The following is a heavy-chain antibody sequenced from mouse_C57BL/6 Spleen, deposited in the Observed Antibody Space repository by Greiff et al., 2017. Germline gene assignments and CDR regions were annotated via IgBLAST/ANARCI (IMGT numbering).Heavy chain of an antibody. J-gene: IGHJ2*01. D-gene: IGHD1-1*01. Sequence: EVQLQQSGTVLARPGASVKMSCKTSGYTFTSYWMHWVKQRPGQGLEWIGAIYPGNSDTSYNQKFKGKAKLTAVTSASTAYMELSSLTNEDSAVYYCTRFYYYGSSSFDYWGQGTTLTVSS. CDR2: IYPGNSDT. CDR1: GYTFTSYW. CDR3: TRFYYYGSSSFDY. V-gene: IGHV1-5*01.